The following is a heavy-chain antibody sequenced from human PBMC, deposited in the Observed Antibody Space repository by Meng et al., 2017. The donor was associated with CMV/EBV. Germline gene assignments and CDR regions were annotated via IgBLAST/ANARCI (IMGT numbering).Heavy chain of an antibody. CDR2: IYGSGNT. CDR3: AREIPQAWAS. D-gene: IGHD2-21*01. J-gene: IGHJ5*02. CDR1: GFSVSSNY. Sequence: ARLLECGGGFVQPGGSLRLSCTDAGFSVSSNYMSWVRQAPGKGLEWISIIYGSGNTYYGDSVKGRFTISRDNFRNTLYLQMNSLRAEDTAVYYCAREIPQAWASWGQGTLVTVSS. V-gene: IGHV3-66*01.